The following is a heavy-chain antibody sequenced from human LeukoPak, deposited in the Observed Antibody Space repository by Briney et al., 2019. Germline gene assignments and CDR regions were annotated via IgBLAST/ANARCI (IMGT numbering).Heavy chain of an antibody. CDR3: ARLGSGYYFAFDL. CDR2: FYSDDKT. CDR1: AFTVSHTY. D-gene: IGHD3-22*01. J-gene: IGHJ2*01. Sequence: PGGSLRLSCPASAFTVSHTYMGWVRQAPGKVLEWVSLFYSDDKTYYADSVKGRFTISRDTSKNTLSLQMHRLRDADTAVYYCARLGSGYYFAFDLWGRGTLVTVSS. V-gene: IGHV3-66*04.